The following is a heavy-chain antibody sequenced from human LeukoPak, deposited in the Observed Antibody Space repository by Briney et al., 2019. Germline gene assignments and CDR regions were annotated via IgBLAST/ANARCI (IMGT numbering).Heavy chain of an antibody. CDR2: INHSGST. CDR3: ASGGDPNCSGGSCYYLDY. V-gene: IGHV4-34*01. Sequence: SETLSLTCAVYGGSFSGYYWGWIRQPPGKGLEWIGEINHSGSTNYNPSLKSRVTISVDTSKNQFSLKLSSVTAADTAVYYCASGGDPNCSGGSCYYLDYWGQGTLVTVSS. J-gene: IGHJ4*02. D-gene: IGHD2-15*01. CDR1: GGSFSGYY.